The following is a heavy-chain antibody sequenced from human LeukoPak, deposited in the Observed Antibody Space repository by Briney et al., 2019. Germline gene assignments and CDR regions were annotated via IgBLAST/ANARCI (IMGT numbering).Heavy chain of an antibody. V-gene: IGHV3-21*01. CDR2: ISTSSSYM. CDR3: ARVPSHDYGE. CDR1: GFTFSSYS. J-gene: IGHJ4*02. D-gene: IGHD4-17*01. Sequence: GGSLRLACAASGFTFSSYSMNWVRQAPGKGLEWVSSISTSSSYMYYADSVKSRFTISRDNAKNSLYLQMNSRRAEYTAVYYCARVPSHDYGEWGQGTLVTVSS.